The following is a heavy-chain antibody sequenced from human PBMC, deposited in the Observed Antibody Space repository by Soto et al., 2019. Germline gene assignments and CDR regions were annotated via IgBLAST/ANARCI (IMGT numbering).Heavy chain of an antibody. CDR2: ISSSSSYT. V-gene: IGHV3-11*06. Sequence: GGSLRLSCAASGFSFSDYYMNWIRQAPGKGLEWVSYISSSSSYTKYADSVKGRFTISRDNAKNSVYLQMNSLRDEDTAMYYCASGPAAGLVDYWGQGTLVTVSS. CDR1: GFSFSDYY. D-gene: IGHD6-13*01. J-gene: IGHJ4*02. CDR3: ASGPAAGLVDY.